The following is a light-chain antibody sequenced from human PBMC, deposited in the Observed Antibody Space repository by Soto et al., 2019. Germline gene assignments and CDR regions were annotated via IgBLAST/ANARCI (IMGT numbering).Light chain of an antibody. Sequence: QSVLTQPPSVSAAPGQKVTIPCSGSSYNIGGNYVSWYVQLPGTAPKFLIYGNNKRPSGIPDRFSGSKSGTSATLGITGLQTEDEADYYCATWDSSLGSVVFGGGTKLTVL. CDR3: ATWDSSLGSVV. CDR2: GNN. J-gene: IGLJ3*02. CDR1: SYNIGGNY. V-gene: IGLV1-51*01.